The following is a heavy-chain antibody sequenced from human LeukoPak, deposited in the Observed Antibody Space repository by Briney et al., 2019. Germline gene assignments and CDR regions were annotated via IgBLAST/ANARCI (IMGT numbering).Heavy chain of an antibody. V-gene: IGHV3-23*01. CDR1: GFTFSSYA. CDR3: AKDCTAMVMGDAFDI. J-gene: IGHJ3*02. D-gene: IGHD5-18*01. CDR2: ISGSGGST. Sequence: GGSLRLSCAASGFTFSSYAMSWVRQAPGKGLEWVSAISGSGGSTYYADPVKGRFTISRDNSKNTLYLQMNSLRAEDTAVYYCAKDCTAMVMGDAFDIWGQGTMVTVSS.